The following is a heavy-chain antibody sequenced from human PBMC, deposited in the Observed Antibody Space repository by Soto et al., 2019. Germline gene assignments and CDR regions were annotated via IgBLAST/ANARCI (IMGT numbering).Heavy chain of an antibody. J-gene: IGHJ4*02. CDR2: ISSSSSTI. D-gene: IGHD2-15*01. CDR1: GFIFSTYS. CDR3: ARDTYCSGGSCYAGIDY. V-gene: IGHV3-48*02. Sequence: PGGSLRLSCAASGFIFSTYSMNWVRQGPGKGLEWVSYISSSSSTIFYTDSLKGRFTVSRDNAKNSLYLQMNSLRDEDTAVYYCARDTYCSGGSCYAGIDYWGQGTLVTVSS.